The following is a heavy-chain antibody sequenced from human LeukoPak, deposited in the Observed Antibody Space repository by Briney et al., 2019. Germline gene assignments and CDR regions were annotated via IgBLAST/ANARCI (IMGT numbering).Heavy chain of an antibody. J-gene: IGHJ3*02. D-gene: IGHD6-13*01. CDR1: GFTFDDYG. CDR3: AREGQQLVVNAFDI. V-gene: IGHV3-20*04. Sequence: PGGSLRLSCAASGFTFDDYGMSWVRQAPGKGLEWVSGINWNGGSTGYADSVKGRFTISRDNAKNSPYLQMNSLRAEDTALYYCAREGQQLVVNAFDIWGQGTMVTVSS. CDR2: INWNGGST.